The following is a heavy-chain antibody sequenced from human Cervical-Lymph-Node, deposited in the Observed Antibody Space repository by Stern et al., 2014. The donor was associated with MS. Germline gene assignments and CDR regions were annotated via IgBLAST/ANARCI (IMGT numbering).Heavy chain of an antibody. D-gene: IGHD4-23*01. J-gene: IGHJ4*02. CDR1: GFTFSNYW. V-gene: IGHV3-74*01. CDR3: TRDDYGGNSVVQDY. CDR2: INNDGSGT. Sequence: EVQLEESGGDLVQPGGSLRLSCAASGFTFSNYWMHWVRQAPGKGLVWVSRINNDGSGTDYADSVKGRFTISRDNAKNTLYLQMNSLRAEDTAVYYCTRDDYGGNSVVQDYWGQGTLVTVSS.